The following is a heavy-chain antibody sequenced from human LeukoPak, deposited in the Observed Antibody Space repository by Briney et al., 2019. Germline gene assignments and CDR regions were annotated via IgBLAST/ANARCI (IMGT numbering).Heavy chain of an antibody. V-gene: IGHV3-48*01. CDR1: GFTFSSYS. Sequence: PGGSLRLSCAASGFTFSSYSMNWVRQAPGKGLEWVSYISSSSSTIYYADSVKGRFTISRDNAKNSLYLQMNSLRAEDTAVYYCAVDPVFVVVPAATGDAFDIWGQGTMVTVSS. D-gene: IGHD2-2*01. CDR3: AVDPVFVVVPAATGDAFDI. J-gene: IGHJ3*02. CDR2: ISSSSSTI.